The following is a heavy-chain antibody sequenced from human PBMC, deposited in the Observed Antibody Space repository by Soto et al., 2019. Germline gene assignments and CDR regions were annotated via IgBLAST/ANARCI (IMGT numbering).Heavy chain of an antibody. V-gene: IGHV4-39*01. CDR1: GGSISSSSYY. D-gene: IGHD3-3*01. CDR3: ARGKTYEGKAFDI. J-gene: IGHJ3*02. CDR2: IYYSGST. Sequence: SETLSLTCTVSGGSISSSSYYWGWIRQPPGKGLEWIGSIYYSGSTYYNPSLKSRVTISVDTSKNQFSLKLSSVTAADTAVYYCARGKTYEGKAFDIWGQGTMVTVSS.